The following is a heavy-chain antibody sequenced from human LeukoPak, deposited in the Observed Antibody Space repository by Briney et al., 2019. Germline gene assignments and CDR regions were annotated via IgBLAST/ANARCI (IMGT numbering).Heavy chain of an antibody. V-gene: IGHV3-21*01. CDR2: ISSSSSYI. D-gene: IGHD4-11*01. CDR1: GFTFSSYS. J-gene: IGHJ4*02. Sequence: PGGSLRLSCAASGFTFSSYSMIWVRQAPGKGLEWVSSISSSSSYIYYADSVKGRFTISRDNAKNSLYLQMNSLRAEDTAVYYCARDAGMTTQFGYWGQGTLVTVSS. CDR3: ARDAGMTTQFGY.